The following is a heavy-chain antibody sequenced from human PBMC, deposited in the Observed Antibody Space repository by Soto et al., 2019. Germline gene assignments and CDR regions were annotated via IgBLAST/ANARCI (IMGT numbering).Heavy chain of an antibody. CDR3: ARGSGTWYYDSSEFLGDYYGMDV. CDR1: GGSISSGDYY. J-gene: IGHJ6*02. CDR2: IYYSGST. Sequence: SETLSLTCTVSGGSISSGDYYWSWIRQPPGKGLEWIGYIYYSGSTYYNPSLKSRVTISVDTSKNQFSLKLSSVTAADTAVYYCARGSGTWYYDSSEFLGDYYGMDVWGQGTTVTVSS. V-gene: IGHV4-30-4*01. D-gene: IGHD3-22*01.